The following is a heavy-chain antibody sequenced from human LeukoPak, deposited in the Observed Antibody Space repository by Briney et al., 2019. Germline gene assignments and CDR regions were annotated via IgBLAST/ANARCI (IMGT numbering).Heavy chain of an antibody. CDR1: GFTFSSYA. Sequence: GGSLRLSCAASGFTFSSYAMNWVRQAPGKGLEWVSSINRGSDHIFYADSMKGRFTISRDNAKNSLYLQMNSLGAEDTAVYYCARPYDTRGYFPDYWGQGTLVTVSS. CDR3: ARPYDTRGYFPDY. CDR2: INRGSDHI. J-gene: IGHJ4*02. D-gene: IGHD3-22*01. V-gene: IGHV3-21*01.